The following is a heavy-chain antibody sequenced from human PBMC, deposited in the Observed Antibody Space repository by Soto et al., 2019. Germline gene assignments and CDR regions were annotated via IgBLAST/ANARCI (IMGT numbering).Heavy chain of an antibody. Sequence: RYPRLSCTASGFVFNKFGIDWFRQAPGKGLEWVGLISYDGKREYYSDSVKGRFTISRDDSKNTVSLQMNSLRVEDTAVYYCAKDRLTIFQGGYSSGIAGWGPGTKV. D-gene: IGHD6-13*01. J-gene: IGHJ6*01. CDR1: GFVFNKFG. V-gene: IGHV3-30*06. CDR3: AKDRLTIFQGGYSSGIAG. CDR2: ISYDGKRE.